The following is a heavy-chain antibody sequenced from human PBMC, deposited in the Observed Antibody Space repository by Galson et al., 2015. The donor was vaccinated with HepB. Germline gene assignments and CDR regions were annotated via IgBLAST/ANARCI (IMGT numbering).Heavy chain of an antibody. Sequence: SVKVSCKVSGYTLTEFSMHWVRQAPGKGLEWMGGFDPEDGETIYAQKFQGRVTMTEDTSTDTAYMELSSLRSEDTAVYYCATGAYDFWGGQPRYYFDYWGQGTLVTVSS. V-gene: IGHV1-24*01. CDR1: GYTLTEFS. CDR3: ATGAYDFWGGQPRYYFDY. CDR2: FDPEDGET. D-gene: IGHD3-3*01. J-gene: IGHJ4*02.